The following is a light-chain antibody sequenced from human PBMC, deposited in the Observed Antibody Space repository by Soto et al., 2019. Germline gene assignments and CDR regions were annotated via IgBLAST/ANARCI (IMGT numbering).Light chain of an antibody. V-gene: IGKV1-6*01. CDR2: GAS. CDR1: QGIRSD. Sequence: IQMTQSPSSLSASVGDRVTISCRASQGIRSDLAWYQQQPGKVPKLLIYGASKLESGVPSRFSGSGFGTDFTLTISSLQPEDFATYYCLQDYNVPWEFGQGTKVEIK. J-gene: IGKJ1*01. CDR3: LQDYNVPWE.